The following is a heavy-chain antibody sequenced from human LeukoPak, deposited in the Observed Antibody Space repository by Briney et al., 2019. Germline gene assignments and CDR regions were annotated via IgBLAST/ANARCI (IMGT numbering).Heavy chain of an antibody. V-gene: IGHV1-69*04. CDR3: ARDGGMATIIGGQGYYYGMDV. D-gene: IGHD5-24*01. J-gene: IGHJ6*02. CDR2: IIPIFGIA. CDR1: GGTFSSYA. Sequence: ASVKVSCKASGGTFSSYAISWVRQAPGQGLEWMGRIIPIFGIANYAQKFQGRVTITADKSTSTAYMELSSLRSEDTAVYYCARDGGMATIIGGQGYYYGMDVWGQGTTVTVSS.